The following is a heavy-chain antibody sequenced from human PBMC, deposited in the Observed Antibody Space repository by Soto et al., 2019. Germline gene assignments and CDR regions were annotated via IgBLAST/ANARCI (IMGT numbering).Heavy chain of an antibody. CDR1: GFTFTSSA. V-gene: IGHV1-58*01. Sequence: SVKVSCKASGFTFTSSAVQWVRQARGQRLEWIGWIVVGSGNTNYAQKFQERVTITRDMSTSTAYMELSSLRSEDTAVYYCAADVVLRFLEWLPPYGMEVWGQGTTVTVSS. CDR3: AADVVLRFLEWLPPYGMEV. CDR2: IVVGSGNT. D-gene: IGHD3-3*01. J-gene: IGHJ6*02.